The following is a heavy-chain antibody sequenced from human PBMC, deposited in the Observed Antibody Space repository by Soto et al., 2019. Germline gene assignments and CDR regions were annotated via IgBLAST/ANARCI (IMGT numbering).Heavy chain of an antibody. Sequence: EVLLVESGGGPVKPGGSLRLSCAASGFTFSTYNMNWVRQAPGKGLEWVSSINGRGNYIYYTDAVKGRFTISRDNAKTSLYLQMNSLRAEDTAVYYCAREDGIVGATSAFDSWGQGTLGTVSS. V-gene: IGHV3-21*01. D-gene: IGHD1-26*01. CDR1: GFTFSTYN. J-gene: IGHJ4*02. CDR3: AREDGIVGATSAFDS. CDR2: INGRGNYI.